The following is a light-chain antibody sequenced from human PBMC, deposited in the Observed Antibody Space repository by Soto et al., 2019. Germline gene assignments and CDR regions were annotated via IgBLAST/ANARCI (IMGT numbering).Light chain of an antibody. V-gene: IGKV1-33*01. CDR3: QQYDNLYT. J-gene: IGKJ2*01. Sequence: DSQMTQSPSSLSASVGDRVTITCQASHDISKYLNWYQQKPGKAPNLLIYGASNLETGVPSRFSGSGSGTYFTLTISSLQPEDTATYYCQQYDNLYTFGLGTKVEIK. CDR1: HDISKY. CDR2: GAS.